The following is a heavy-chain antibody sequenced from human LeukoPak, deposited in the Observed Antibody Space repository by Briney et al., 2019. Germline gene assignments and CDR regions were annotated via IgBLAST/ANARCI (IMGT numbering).Heavy chain of an antibody. CDR3: APIAIRSGY. V-gene: IGHV3-48*03. CDR1: GFTFSSYE. J-gene: IGHJ4*02. CDR2: ISSSGNTI. D-gene: IGHD3-9*01. Sequence: GGSLRLSCVASGFTFSSYEMNWVRQAPGKGLEWVSYISSSGNTIYYADSVKGRFTISRDNAKNTLYLQMNSLRAEDTAVYYCAPIAIRSGYWGQGTLVTVSS.